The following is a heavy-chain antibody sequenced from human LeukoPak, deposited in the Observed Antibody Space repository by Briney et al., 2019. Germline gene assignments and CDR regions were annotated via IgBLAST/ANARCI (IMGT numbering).Heavy chain of an antibody. D-gene: IGHD5-24*01. V-gene: IGHV4-59*01. CDR3: ARWLQPPPYWYFDL. J-gene: IGHJ2*01. Sequence: PSETLSLTCTVSGGSISSYYWSRIRQPPGKGLEWIGYIYYSGSTNYNPSLKSRVTISVDTSKNQFSLKLSSVTAADTAVYYCARWLQPPPYWYFDLWGRGTLVTVSS. CDR1: GGSISSYY. CDR2: IYYSGST.